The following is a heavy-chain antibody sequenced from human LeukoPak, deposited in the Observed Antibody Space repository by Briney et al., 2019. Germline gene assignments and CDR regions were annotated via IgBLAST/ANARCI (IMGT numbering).Heavy chain of an antibody. J-gene: IGHJ4*02. CDR1: GGTVNSGTYY. D-gene: IGHD2-2*01. CDR3: ATEGQCGFTTCPGLQF. Sequence: SQTLSLTCTVSGGTVNSGTYYWSWIRQPPGKGLEWIGYVFRTGRTSYNPSLDSRVTISLDRSRNQFSLRLTSVTAADSAMYYCATEGQCGFTTCPGLQFWGQGILVSVSS. CDR2: VFRTGRT. V-gene: IGHV4-30-2*01.